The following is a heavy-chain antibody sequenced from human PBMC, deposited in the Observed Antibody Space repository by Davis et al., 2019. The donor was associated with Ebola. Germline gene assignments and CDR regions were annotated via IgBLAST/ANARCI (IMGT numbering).Heavy chain of an antibody. D-gene: IGHD5-24*01. J-gene: IGHJ4*02. CDR3: ARIQVLDGYNYGNFDY. Sequence: PSETLSLTCTVSGGSISPNYWSWIRQPPGKGLEWIGYIYYSVNTNYNPSLTSRVTISADTSKNQFSLKLSSVTAADTAVYYCARIQVLDGYNYGNFDYWGQGTLVTVSS. CDR2: IYYSVNT. V-gene: IGHV4-59*01. CDR1: GGSISPNY.